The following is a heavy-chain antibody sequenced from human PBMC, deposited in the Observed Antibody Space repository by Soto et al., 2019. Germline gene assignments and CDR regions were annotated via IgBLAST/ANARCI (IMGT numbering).Heavy chain of an antibody. CDR2: IYYSGGT. J-gene: IGHJ4*02. CDR3: ARGARDPLDY. Sequence: SETLSLTCTVSGGSIGSGGYYWSWIRQHPGKGLEWIGYIYYSGGTYYNPSLKSRVTISVDTSQNHFSLQLSSVTAADTAVYYCARGARDPLDYWGQGTLVTVSS. V-gene: IGHV4-31*02. D-gene: IGHD6-6*01. CDR1: GGSIGSGGYY.